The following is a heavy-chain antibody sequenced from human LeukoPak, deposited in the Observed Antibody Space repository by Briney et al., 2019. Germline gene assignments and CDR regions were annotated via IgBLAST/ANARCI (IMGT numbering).Heavy chain of an antibody. J-gene: IGHJ6*03. CDR1: GFTFSNAW. D-gene: IGHD2-2*01. Sequence: PGGSLRLSCAASGFTFSNAWMSWVRQAPGKGREWVGRIKSKTDGGTTDYAAPVKGRFTISRDDSKNTLYLQMNSLKTEDTAVYYCTTDHIVVVPAAIYYMDVWGKGTTVTVSS. V-gene: IGHV3-15*01. CDR2: IKSKTDGGTT. CDR3: TTDHIVVVPAAIYYMDV.